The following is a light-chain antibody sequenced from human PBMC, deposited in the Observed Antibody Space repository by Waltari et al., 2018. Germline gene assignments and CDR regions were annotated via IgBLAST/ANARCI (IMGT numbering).Light chain of an antibody. CDR2: YVS. V-gene: IGLV2-8*01. CDR1: SSDVGGYNY. CDR3: LSYAGNDGYF. Sequence: QSALTQPPSASGSPGQSVTISCTGTSSDVGGYNYVSWYQHHPGKAPKLMLTYVSKRPSGVPDRFSCSKSGNTASLTISGLQADDEADYYCLSYAGNDGYFFGTGTRVTVL. J-gene: IGLJ1*01.